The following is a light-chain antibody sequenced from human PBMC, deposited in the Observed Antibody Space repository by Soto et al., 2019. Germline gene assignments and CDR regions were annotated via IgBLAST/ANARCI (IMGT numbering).Light chain of an antibody. J-gene: IGKJ3*01. CDR2: DVT. CDR1: QSVSNY. CDR3: QSLFT. V-gene: IGKV3-11*01. Sequence: EIVLTQSPATLSLSPGERATLSCRASQSVSNYLAWYQQKPGQAPRLLIYDVTNRATGIPARFSGSGSGTDFTLTISSLAPEDFAVYYGQSLFTFGPGTKVDIK.